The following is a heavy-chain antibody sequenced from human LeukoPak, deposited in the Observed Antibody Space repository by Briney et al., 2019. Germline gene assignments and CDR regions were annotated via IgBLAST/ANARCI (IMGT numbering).Heavy chain of an antibody. J-gene: IGHJ5*02. Sequence: PSETLSLTCAVYGGSFSGYYWSWIRQPPGKGLEWIGEINHSGSTNYNPSLKSRVTISVDTSKNQFSLKLSSVTAADTAVYYCAREGEENWFDPWGQGTLVTVSS. CDR1: GGSFSGYY. V-gene: IGHV4-34*01. CDR3: AREGEENWFDP. CDR2: INHSGST.